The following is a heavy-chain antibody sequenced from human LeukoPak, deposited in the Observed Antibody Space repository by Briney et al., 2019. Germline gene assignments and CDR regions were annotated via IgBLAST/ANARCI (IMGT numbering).Heavy chain of an antibody. D-gene: IGHD3-10*01. CDR2: IKQHASEK. Sequence: GGSLSLSCVASGFSFSSFWMTWVRQAPGKGLEWLPSIKQHASEKHYVDSVKGRFTISRDDARNSVSLHMSSLRDDDTALYYCTRGGSSYYAGWSDPWGQGSLVTVSS. V-gene: IGHV3-7*03. CDR1: GFSFSSFW. J-gene: IGHJ5*02. CDR3: TRGGSSYYAGWSDP.